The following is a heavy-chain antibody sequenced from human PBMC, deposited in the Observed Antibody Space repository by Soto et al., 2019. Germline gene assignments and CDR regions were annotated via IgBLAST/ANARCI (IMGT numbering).Heavy chain of an antibody. CDR2: IYYSGST. D-gene: IGHD5-12*01. Sequence: SETLSLTCTVSGGSISSYYWSWIRQPPGKGLYWIGYIYYSGSTNYNPSLKSRVTISVDTSKNQFSLKLSSVTAADTAVYYCARDSLVDMGYYYGMDVWGQGTTVTVSS. CDR3: ARDSLVDMGYYYGMDV. CDR1: GGSISSYY. V-gene: IGHV4-59*01. J-gene: IGHJ6*02.